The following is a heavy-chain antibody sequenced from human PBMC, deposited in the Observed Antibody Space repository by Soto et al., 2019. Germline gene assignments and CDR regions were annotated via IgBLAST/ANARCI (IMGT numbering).Heavy chain of an antibody. Sequence: QVQLQESGPGLVKPSETLSLTCTVSGGSISSYYWSWIRQPAGKGLEWIGRIHTSGNTNYNPSLQSRVTISVDTSKNQFSLQLRSVTAADTAVYYCARDLRGYSYGYVNAFDIWGQGTVVTVSS. CDR3: ARDLRGYSYGYVNAFDI. D-gene: IGHD5-18*01. CDR2: IHTSGNT. J-gene: IGHJ3*02. V-gene: IGHV4-4*07. CDR1: GGSISSYY.